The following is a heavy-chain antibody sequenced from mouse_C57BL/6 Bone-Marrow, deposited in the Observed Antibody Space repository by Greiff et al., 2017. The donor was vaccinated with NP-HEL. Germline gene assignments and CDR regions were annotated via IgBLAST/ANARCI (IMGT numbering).Heavy chain of an antibody. CDR3: ARGGSTTVVAVYWYFDV. J-gene: IGHJ1*03. CDR1: GYSITSDY. D-gene: IGHD1-1*01. CDR2: ISYSGST. Sequence: EVQGVESGPGLAKPSQTLSLTCSVTGYSITSDYWNWIRKFPGNKLEYMGYISYSGSTYYNPSLKSRISITRDTSKNQYYLQLNSVTTEDTATYYCARGGSTTVVAVYWYFDVWGTGTTVTVSS. V-gene: IGHV3-8*01.